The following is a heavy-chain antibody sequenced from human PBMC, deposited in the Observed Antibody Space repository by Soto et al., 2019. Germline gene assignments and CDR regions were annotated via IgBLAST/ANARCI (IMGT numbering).Heavy chain of an antibody. CDR1: GFTFSSSW. V-gene: IGHV3-7*05. J-gene: IGHJ6*02. D-gene: IGHD3-16*01. CDR3: VRVRRDGQTGYGMDV. CDR2: INQGGSEK. Sequence: EVQLVESGGGLVQPGGSLRLSCAASGFTFSSSWMSWVRQAPGKGLEWVANINQGGSEKFYVDSVKGRFTISRDNAKNSLYLQMTSLRAEDTAVYYCVRVRRDGQTGYGMDVWGQGTTVTVSS.